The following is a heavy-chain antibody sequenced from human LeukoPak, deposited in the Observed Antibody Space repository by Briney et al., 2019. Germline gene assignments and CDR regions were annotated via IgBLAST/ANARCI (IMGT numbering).Heavy chain of an antibody. CDR2: ISAYNGNT. CDR1: GYTFTSYG. Sequence: EASVKVSCKASGYTFTSYGISWVRQAPGQGLEWMGWISAYNGNTNYAQKLQGRVTMTTDTSTSTAYMELSSLRSGDTAVYYCANSRGYYFDYWGQGTLVTVSS. CDR3: ANSRGYYFDY. J-gene: IGHJ4*02. V-gene: IGHV1-18*01.